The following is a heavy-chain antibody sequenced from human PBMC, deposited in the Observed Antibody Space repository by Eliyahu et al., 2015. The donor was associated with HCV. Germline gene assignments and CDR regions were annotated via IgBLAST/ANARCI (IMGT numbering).Heavy chain of an antibody. Sequence: QVQLVESGGGVVQPGRSXRLXCXAXXFAFRSYGMXWVRQAPGKGLEWVAIVSYDGSNKDYADSVRGRFTVSRDNSKDTLYLQMNSLRPEDTAVYYCARDNYPGYTTSAGHWGQGTLVTVSS. CDR1: XFAFRSYG. J-gene: IGHJ4*02. CDR3: ARDNYPGYTTSAGH. D-gene: IGHD6-13*01. CDR2: VSYDGSNK. V-gene: IGHV3-30*03.